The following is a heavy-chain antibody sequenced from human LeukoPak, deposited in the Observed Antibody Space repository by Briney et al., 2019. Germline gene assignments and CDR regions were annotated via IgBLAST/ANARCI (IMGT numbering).Heavy chain of an antibody. V-gene: IGHV4-34*01. D-gene: IGHD2-15*01. CDR2: INHSGST. CDR3: ASRALGGRYCSGGSCYN. Sequence: PSETLSLTCAVYGGSFSGYYWSWIRQPPGKGLEWIGEINHSGSTNYNPSLKSRLTISVDTSKNQFSLKLSSVTAADTAVYYCASRALGGRYCSGGSCYNWGQGTLVTVSS. CDR1: GGSFSGYY. J-gene: IGHJ4*02.